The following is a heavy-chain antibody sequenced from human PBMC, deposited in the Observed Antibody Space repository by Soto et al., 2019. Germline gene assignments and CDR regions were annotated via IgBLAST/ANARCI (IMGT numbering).Heavy chain of an antibody. CDR2: ISFDGTKK. CDR3: AREDDYGYRYINYGLDV. V-gene: IGHV3-30-3*01. D-gene: IGHD4-17*01. Sequence: QAQLVESGGGVVQPGRSLRLSCAASGFTFNIYVLHWVRQAPGKGLEWVAVISFDGTKKYYSDSVKGRFTISRDNLKNTLYLQMNNLRVEDAALYFCAREDDYGYRYINYGLDVWGQGTTVTVSS. J-gene: IGHJ6*02. CDR1: GFTFNIYV.